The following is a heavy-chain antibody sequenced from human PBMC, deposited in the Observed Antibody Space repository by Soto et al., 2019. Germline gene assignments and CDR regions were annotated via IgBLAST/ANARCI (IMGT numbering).Heavy chain of an antibody. CDR1: GFTSSTYA. D-gene: IGHD5-18*01. V-gene: IGHV3-23*01. Sequence: EVQLLESGGGLAQPGGSLRLSCAASGFTSSTYAMSWVRQAAGEGLEWVSTITASGATTYYADSVKGRFTISRDNSNDRMYLQMISLRAEDTAVYFCAGGKGGYSYLFDYWGQGTLVTVSS. CDR3: AGGKGGYSYLFDY. J-gene: IGHJ4*02. CDR2: ITASGATT.